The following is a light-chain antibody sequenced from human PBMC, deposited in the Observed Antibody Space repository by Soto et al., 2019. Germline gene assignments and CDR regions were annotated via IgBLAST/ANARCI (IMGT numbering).Light chain of an antibody. CDR3: AAWDDSLSGVV. J-gene: IGLJ3*02. CDR1: SSNIGNNY. V-gene: IGLV1-51*01. Sequence: QSVLTQSPSVSAAPGQKVTISCSGSSSNIGNNYVSWYQQLPGTAPKLLIYDNNKRPSGIPDRFSGSKSGTSASLAISGLRSEDEADYFCAAWDDSLSGVVFGGGTKLTVL. CDR2: DNN.